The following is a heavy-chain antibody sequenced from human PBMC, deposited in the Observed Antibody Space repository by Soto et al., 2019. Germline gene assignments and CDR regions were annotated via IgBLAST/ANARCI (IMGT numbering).Heavy chain of an antibody. CDR2: ISSTSGTV. Sequence: GGSLRLSCAASRFTFSSYGMNWVRQAPGKGLEWVSYISSTSGTVYYAESVRGRFTISRDNAKNSLFLQMHSLRDEDTAVYYCARPRLTGSSSYYYGMDVWGQGTTVTVSS. D-gene: IGHD2-2*01. J-gene: IGHJ6*02. CDR1: RFTFSSYG. CDR3: ARPRLTGSSSYYYGMDV. V-gene: IGHV3-48*02.